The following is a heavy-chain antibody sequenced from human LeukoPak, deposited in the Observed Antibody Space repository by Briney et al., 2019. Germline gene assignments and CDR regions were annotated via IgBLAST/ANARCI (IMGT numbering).Heavy chain of an antibody. V-gene: IGHV3-53*04. CDR1: GFTVSSNY. CDR3: AKFLDETRGIQLWSSYYFDY. CDR2: IYSGGST. Sequence: PGGSLRLSCAASGFTVSSNYMSWVRQAPGKGLEWVSVIYSGGSTYYADSVKGRFTISRHNSKNTLYLQMNSLRAEDTAVYYCAKFLDETRGIQLWSSYYFDYWGQGTLVTVSS. J-gene: IGHJ4*02. D-gene: IGHD5-18*01.